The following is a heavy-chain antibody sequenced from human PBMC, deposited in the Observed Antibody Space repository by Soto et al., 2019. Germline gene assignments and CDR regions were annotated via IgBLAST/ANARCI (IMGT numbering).Heavy chain of an antibody. D-gene: IGHD2-2*01. CDR2: ISSSSSYI. Sequence: EVQLVESGGGLVKPGGSLRLSCEASGFTFSSYSMNWVRQAPGKGLEWVSSISSSSSYIYYADSVKGRFTISRDNAKNSLYLQMNSLRAEDTAVYYCARSAPRPAHRSAFDIWGQGTMVTVSS. V-gene: IGHV3-21*01. CDR1: GFTFSSYS. CDR3: ARSAPRPAHRSAFDI. J-gene: IGHJ3*02.